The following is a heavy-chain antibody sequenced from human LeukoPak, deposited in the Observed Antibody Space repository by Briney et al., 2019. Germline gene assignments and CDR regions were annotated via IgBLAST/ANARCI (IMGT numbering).Heavy chain of an antibody. CDR1: GGTFTSYA. J-gene: IGHJ4*02. CDR2: IIPIFGTA. D-gene: IGHD2-15*01. V-gene: IGHV1-69*06. Sequence: SVKVSCKASGGTFTSYAISWVRQAPGQGLEWMGGIIPIFGTANYAQKFQGRVTITADKSTSTAYMELSSLRSEDTVVYYCARDVRGGCSGGSCYEQYFDYWGQGTLVTVSS. CDR3: ARDVRGGCSGGSCYEQYFDY.